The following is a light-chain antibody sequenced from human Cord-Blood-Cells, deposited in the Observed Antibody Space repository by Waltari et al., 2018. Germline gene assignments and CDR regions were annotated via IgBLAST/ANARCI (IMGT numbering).Light chain of an antibody. CDR1: SSNIGAGYD. CDR3: QSYDSSLSGYWV. Sequence: QSVLTQPPSVSGAPGQRVTISCTGSSSNIGAGYDVHWSQHLPGTPPKLLIYGNSNRPSGVPDRFSGSKSGTSASLAITGLQAEDEADYYCQSYDSSLSGYWVFGGGTKLTVL. J-gene: IGLJ3*02. CDR2: GNS. V-gene: IGLV1-40*01.